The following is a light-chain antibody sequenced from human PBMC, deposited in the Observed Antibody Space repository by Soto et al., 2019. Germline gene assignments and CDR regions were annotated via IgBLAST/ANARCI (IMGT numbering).Light chain of an antibody. V-gene: IGKV1-9*01. CDR1: QSISSW. J-gene: IGKJ5*01. Sequence: DIQMTQSPSSVSASVGDRVTVTCRASQSISSWLAWYQQKPGKAPKLLIYAASTLQSGVPSRFSGSGSGTEFTLTISSLQPEDFATYHCQQLNSYPITFGHGTRLEI. CDR2: AAS. CDR3: QQLNSYPIT.